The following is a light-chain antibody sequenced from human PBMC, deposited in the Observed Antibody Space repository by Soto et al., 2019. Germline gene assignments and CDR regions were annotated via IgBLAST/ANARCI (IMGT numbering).Light chain of an antibody. CDR2: AVS. J-gene: IGLJ1*01. CDR3: LSYSSSTSPYV. Sequence: QSALTQPASVSGSPGQSITISCTGTASDVGGYNYVSWYQQHPGKAPKLMIHAVSNRPSGISSRFSGSKSGNTASLTISGLQAEDEADYYCLSYSSSTSPYVLGTATKLTVL. CDR1: ASDVGGYNY. V-gene: IGLV2-14*01.